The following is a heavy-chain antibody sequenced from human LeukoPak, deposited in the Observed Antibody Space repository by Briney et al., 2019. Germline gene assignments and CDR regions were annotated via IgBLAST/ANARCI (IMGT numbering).Heavy chain of an antibody. CDR1: GFTFSSYG. V-gene: IGHV3-53*01. J-gene: IGHJ4*02. CDR2: IYSGGST. CDR3: ARGMYSGSSPADY. D-gene: IGHD1-26*01. Sequence: GGSLRLSCAASGFTFSSYGIHWVRQAPGKGLEWVSVIYSGGSTYYADSVKGRFTISRDNSKNTLYLQMNSLRAEDTAVYYCARGMYSGSSPADYWGQGTLVTVSS.